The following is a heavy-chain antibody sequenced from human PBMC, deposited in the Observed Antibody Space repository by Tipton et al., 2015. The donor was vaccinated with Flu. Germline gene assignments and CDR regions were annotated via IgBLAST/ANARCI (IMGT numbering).Heavy chain of an antibody. V-gene: IGHV4-59*01. J-gene: IGHJ4*02. CDR3: ARGDRFLAPDY. D-gene: IGHD3-3*01. Sequence: GLVKPSETLSLTCNVSGGSIGSYYWNWIRQPPGKGLEWIGYVYRDGGAYYNPSLKSRVRLSVDTSSNNFSLKVTSVTAADTAVYFCARGDRFLAPDYWGQGTLVTVSS. CDR2: VYRDGGA. CDR1: GGSIGSYY.